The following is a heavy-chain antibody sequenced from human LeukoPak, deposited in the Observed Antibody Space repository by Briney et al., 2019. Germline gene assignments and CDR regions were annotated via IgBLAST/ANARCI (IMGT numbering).Heavy chain of an antibody. D-gene: IGHD3-3*01. CDR3: ARGNTIFGVAIEFDY. V-gene: IGHV1-69*04. CDR1: GGTFSSYA. CDR2: IIPILGIA. J-gene: IGHJ4*02. Sequence: SVKVSCKASGGTFSSYAISWVRQAPGQGLEWMGRIIPILGIANYAQKFQGRVTITADKSTSTAYMELSSLRSEDTAVYYCARGNTIFGVAIEFDYWGQGTLVTVSS.